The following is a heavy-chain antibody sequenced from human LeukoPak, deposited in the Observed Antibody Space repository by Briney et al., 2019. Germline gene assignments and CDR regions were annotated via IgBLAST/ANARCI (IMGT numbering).Heavy chain of an antibody. CDR2: IGGSGGGT. Sequence: PGGSLRLSCAVSGFTLSNYGMSWVRQAPGKGLEWVAGIGGSGGGTNYADSVKGRFIISRDNSKNTLYLQMNSLRAEDTAIYYCAKYYGSGGFYYGVDVWGQGTTVTVSS. J-gene: IGHJ6*02. V-gene: IGHV3-23*01. CDR1: GFTLSNYG. D-gene: IGHD3-10*01. CDR3: AKYYGSGGFYYGVDV.